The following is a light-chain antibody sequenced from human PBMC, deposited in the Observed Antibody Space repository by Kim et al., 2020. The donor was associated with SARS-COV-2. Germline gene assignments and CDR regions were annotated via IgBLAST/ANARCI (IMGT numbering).Light chain of an antibody. Sequence: EIVLTQSPATLSLSPGERATLSCRASHSVNSYLVWYQQKPGQPPRLLIYDVSNRVSGIPARFSGSGSGTDFTLTISSLEPEDFAVYYCQQRSNWPPTFGQGTKVEYQT. V-gene: IGKV3-11*01. CDR3: QQRSNWPPT. CDR2: DVS. CDR1: HSVNSY. J-gene: IGKJ1*01.